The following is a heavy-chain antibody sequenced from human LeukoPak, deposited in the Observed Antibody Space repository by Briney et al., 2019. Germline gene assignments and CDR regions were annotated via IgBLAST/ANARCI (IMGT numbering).Heavy chain of an antibody. CDR1: AFTFRSSA. Sequence: GGSLRLSCAASAFTFRSSATSWVRQAGGKGLEWVSAISGGGGSTYYADSVKGRFTISRDNSKNTLYLQMSSLRAEDTAVYYCAKPKDNSLYCFDYWGQGTLVTVSS. D-gene: IGHD1-20*01. J-gene: IGHJ4*02. CDR3: AKPKDNSLYCFDY. CDR2: ISGGGGST. V-gene: IGHV3-23*01.